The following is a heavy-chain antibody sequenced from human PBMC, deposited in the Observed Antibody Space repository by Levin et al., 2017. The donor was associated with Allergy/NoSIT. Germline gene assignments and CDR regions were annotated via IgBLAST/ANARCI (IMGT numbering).Heavy chain of an antibody. CDR2: IKQDGSEK. V-gene: IGHV3-7*01. D-gene: IGHD5-12*01. CDR3: ARLQPYSGYYNWFDP. J-gene: IGHJ5*02. Sequence: GESLKISCAASGFTFSSYWMSWVRQAPGKGLEWVANIKQDGSEKYYVDSVKGRFTISRDNAKNSLYLQMNSLRAEDTAVYYCARLQPYSGYYNWFDPWGQGTLVTVSS. CDR1: GFTFSSYW.